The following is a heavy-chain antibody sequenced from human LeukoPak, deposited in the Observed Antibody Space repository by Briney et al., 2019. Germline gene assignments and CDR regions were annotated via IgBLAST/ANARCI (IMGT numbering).Heavy chain of an antibody. D-gene: IGHD3-9*01. CDR2: ISGSGGST. V-gene: IGHV3-23*01. CDR3: AKHYDILTGYGYY. CDR1: GFTFSSYA. J-gene: IGHJ4*02. Sequence: GGSLRLFCAASGFTFSSYAMSWVRQAPGKGLEWVSAISGSGGSTYYADSVKGGVTISRDNSKNTLYLQMNSLTADDTAVYYCAKHYDILTGYGYYWGQGTLVTVSS.